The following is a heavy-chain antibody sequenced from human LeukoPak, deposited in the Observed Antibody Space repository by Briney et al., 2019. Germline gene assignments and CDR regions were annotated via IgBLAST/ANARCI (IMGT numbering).Heavy chain of an antibody. V-gene: IGHV4-39*07. J-gene: IGHJ5*02. CDR3: ARHPIERSLGGVPDWFDP. D-gene: IGHD3-3*01. Sequence: SETLSLTCTVSGGSIDSGDYYWGWVRQPPGKGLECIASIHYTGSTYYDPSLKSRVTLSVDTSKSQFSLNLYSVTAADTAIYYCARHPIERSLGGVPDWFDPWGQGTLVTVSS. CDR2: IHYTGST. CDR1: GGSIDSGDYY.